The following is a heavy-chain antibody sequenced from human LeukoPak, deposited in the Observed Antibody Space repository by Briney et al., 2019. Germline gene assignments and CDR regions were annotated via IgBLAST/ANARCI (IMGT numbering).Heavy chain of an antibody. CDR2: INPNSGGT. CDR3: ARADPPGIAVAGNDY. Sequence: ASVKVSCKASGGTLSSYAISWVRQAPGQGLEWMGWINPNSGGTNYAQKFQGRVTMTRDTSISTAYMELSRLRSDDTAVYYCARADPPGIAVAGNDYWGQGTLVTVSS. CDR1: GGTLSSYA. J-gene: IGHJ4*02. V-gene: IGHV1-2*02. D-gene: IGHD6-19*01.